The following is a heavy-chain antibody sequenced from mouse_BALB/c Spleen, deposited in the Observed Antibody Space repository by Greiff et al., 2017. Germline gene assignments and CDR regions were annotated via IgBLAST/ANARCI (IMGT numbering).Heavy chain of an antibody. CDR3: AREGYWHGFAY. CDR2: ISSGSSTI. Sequence: EVNVVESGGGLVQPGGSRKLSCAASGFTFSSFGMHWVRQAPEKGLEWVAYISSGSSTIYYADTVKGRFTISRDNPKNTLFLQMTSLRSEDTAMYYCAREGYWHGFAYWGQGTLVTVSA. J-gene: IGHJ3*01. V-gene: IGHV5-17*02. D-gene: IGHD1-1*01. CDR1: GFTFSSFG.